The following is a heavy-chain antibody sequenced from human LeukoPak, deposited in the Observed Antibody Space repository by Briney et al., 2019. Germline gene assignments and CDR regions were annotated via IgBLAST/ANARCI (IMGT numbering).Heavy chain of an antibody. J-gene: IGHJ4*02. D-gene: IGHD6-19*01. Sequence: GGSLRLSCAASGFTVSSNYMSWVRQAPGKGLEWVSVIYSGGNTYYADSVKGRFTISRDNSKNTLYLQMNSLRAEDTAVYYCARAAVYSSGWSGIDYWGQGTLVTVSS. CDR2: IYSGGNT. V-gene: IGHV3-53*05. CDR1: GFTVSSNY. CDR3: ARAAVYSSGWSGIDY.